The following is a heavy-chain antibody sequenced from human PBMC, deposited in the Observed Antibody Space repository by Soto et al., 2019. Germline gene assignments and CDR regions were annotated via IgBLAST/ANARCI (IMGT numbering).Heavy chain of an antibody. Sequence: SETLSLTCAVYGGSFSGYYWSWIRQPPGKGLEWIGEINHSGSTNYNPSLKSRVTISVDTSKNQFSLMLSSVTAADTAVYYCARGIRLRFLEWLYYYYGMDVWGQGTTVTVSS. CDR3: ARGIRLRFLEWLYYYYGMDV. J-gene: IGHJ6*02. V-gene: IGHV4-34*01. CDR1: GGSFSGYY. CDR2: INHSGST. D-gene: IGHD3-3*01.